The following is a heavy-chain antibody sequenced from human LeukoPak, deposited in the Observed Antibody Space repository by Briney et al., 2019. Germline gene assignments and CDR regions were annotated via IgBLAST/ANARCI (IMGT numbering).Heavy chain of an antibody. D-gene: IGHD6-19*01. J-gene: IGHJ4*02. CDR1: GFTFSSYA. Sequence: GGSLRLSCAASGFTFSSYAMNWVRQAPGKGLEWVSAASGTDGSTYYADSVKGRFTISRDNSKNTLYLQMNSLRAEDTAVYYCASPYSSGWYGHYFDYWGQGTLVTVSS. CDR2: ASGTDGST. V-gene: IGHV3-23*01. CDR3: ASPYSSGWYGHYFDY.